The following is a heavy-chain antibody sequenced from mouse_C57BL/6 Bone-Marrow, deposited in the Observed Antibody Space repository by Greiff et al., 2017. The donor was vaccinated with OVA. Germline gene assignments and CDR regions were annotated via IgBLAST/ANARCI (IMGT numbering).Heavy chain of an antibody. D-gene: IGHD1-1*01. CDR2: INPNNGGT. Sequence: VQLQQSGPELVKPGASVKISCKASGYTFTDYYMNWVKQSHGKSLEWIGDINPNNGGTSYNQKFKGKATLTVDKSSSTAYMERRSLTSEDSAVYYCARENYYGSSYWYFDVWGTGTTVTVSS. CDR3: ARENYYGSSYWYFDV. J-gene: IGHJ1*03. V-gene: IGHV1-26*01. CDR1: GYTFTDYY.